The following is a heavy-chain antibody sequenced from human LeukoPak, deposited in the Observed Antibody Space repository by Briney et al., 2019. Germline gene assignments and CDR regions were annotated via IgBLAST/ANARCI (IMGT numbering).Heavy chain of an antibody. Sequence: PSETLSLTCTVSGGSISSSNYYWGWIRQPPGKGLEWIGSISYSGSTYYNPSLKSRVTIFVDASKNQFSLNLYSVTAADTAMYYCARLFYPISYAMDVWGQGTTVTVSS. CDR2: ISYSGST. D-gene: IGHD2/OR15-2a*01. J-gene: IGHJ6*02. CDR1: GGSISSSNYY. V-gene: IGHV4-39*01. CDR3: ARLFYPISYAMDV.